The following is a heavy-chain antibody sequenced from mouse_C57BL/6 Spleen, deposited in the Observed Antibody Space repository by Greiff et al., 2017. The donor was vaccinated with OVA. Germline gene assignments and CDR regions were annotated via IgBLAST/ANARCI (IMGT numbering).Heavy chain of an antibody. CDR1: GYTFTSYW. Sequence: QVQLQQPGTELVKPGASVKLSCKASGYTFTSYWMHWVKQRPGQGLEWIGNINPSNGGTNYNEKFKSKATLTVDKSSSTAYMQLSSLTSEDSAVYYCARLESYGISPYWYFDVWGTGTTVTVSS. V-gene: IGHV1-53*01. J-gene: IGHJ1*03. D-gene: IGHD1-1*01. CDR2: INPSNGGT. CDR3: ARLESYGISPYWYFDV.